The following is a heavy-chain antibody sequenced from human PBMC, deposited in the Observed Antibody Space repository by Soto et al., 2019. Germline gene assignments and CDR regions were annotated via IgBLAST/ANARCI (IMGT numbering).Heavy chain of an antibody. V-gene: IGHV4-39*02. J-gene: IGHJ4*02. CDR3: ARLVTRTQYYFDF. Sequence: SETLSLTCTVSGDSISNKNYHWGWTRQPPGKGLEWIGTVYSNGHTYHNPSLKSRVTISADTSKNHFSLKLRSVTVADTAVYSCARLVTRTQYYFDFWGQGSLVTVSS. D-gene: IGHD3-16*02. CDR1: GDSISNKNYH. CDR2: VYSNGHT.